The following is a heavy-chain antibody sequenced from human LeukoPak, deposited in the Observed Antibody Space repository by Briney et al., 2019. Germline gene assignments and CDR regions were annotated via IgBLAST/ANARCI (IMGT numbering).Heavy chain of an antibody. CDR2: INHSGST. J-gene: IGHJ6*03. D-gene: IGHD3-10*01. CDR1: GGSFSGYY. Sequence: PSETLSLTCAVYGGSFSGYYWSWIRQPPGKGLEWIGEINHSGSTNYNPSLKSRVTISVDTSKNQFSLKLSSVTAADTAVYYCARQSIWFGPYYMDVWGKGTTVTISS. CDR3: ARQSIWFGPYYMDV. V-gene: IGHV4-34*01.